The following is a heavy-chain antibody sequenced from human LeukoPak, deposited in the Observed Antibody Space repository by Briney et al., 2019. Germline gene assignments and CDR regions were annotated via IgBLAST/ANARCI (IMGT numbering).Heavy chain of an antibody. CDR1: GYSFTTKW. CDR2: IYPGDSDT. D-gene: IGHD6-13*01. V-gene: IGHV5-51*01. CDR3: ARPMVAAPGKGFLY. Sequence: GESLKTSCKGSGYSFTTKWIGWVRQMPGKGLEWMGIIYPGDSDTRYSPSFQGQVTISVDTSVSTAYLQWSSLKASDSAIYYCARPMVAAPGKGFLYWGQGTLVTVSS. J-gene: IGHJ4*02.